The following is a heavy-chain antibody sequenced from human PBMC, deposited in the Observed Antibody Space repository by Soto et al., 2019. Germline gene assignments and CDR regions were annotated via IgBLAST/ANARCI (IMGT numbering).Heavy chain of an antibody. J-gene: IGHJ4*02. CDR3: ARGPPMATITFFAY. Sequence: PGGSLRLYCAASGFPFSSYSRNWVRQAPGKGLEWVSSISSSSYIYYADSLQGRFTISRDNAKNSLYLQMNSLRAEDTAVYYCARGPPMATITFFAYWGQGT. CDR1: GFPFSSYS. V-gene: IGHV3-21*01. D-gene: IGHD5-12*01. CDR2: ISSSSYI.